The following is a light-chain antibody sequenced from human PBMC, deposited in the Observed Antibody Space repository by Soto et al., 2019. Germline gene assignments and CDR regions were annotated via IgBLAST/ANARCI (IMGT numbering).Light chain of an antibody. J-gene: IGKJ4*01. V-gene: IGKV2D-29*01. CDR3: MISVRLPRP. CDR2: EVS. Sequence: VMTQSPATLSVSPGERATLSCRASQSISNNLAWYLQKPGHPPQLLIFEVSNHFSGVSDRFSGSGSGKDFTMKISRLEAEDVGVYYCMISVRLPRPFGGGTKVAIK. CDR1: QSISNN.